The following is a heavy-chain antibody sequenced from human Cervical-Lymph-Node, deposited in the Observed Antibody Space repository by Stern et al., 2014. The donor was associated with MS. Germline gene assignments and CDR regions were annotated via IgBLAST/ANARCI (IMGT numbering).Heavy chain of an antibody. V-gene: IGHV1-18*01. Sequence: VQLVQSGAEVRKPGASVKLSCKASGYTFTSYGISWVRQAPGQGLEWMGWISVDNGNTDYAQKFQGRVTMTADTSTDTAYMELRRLRSDETAVYYCAMAAAGTSWFDPWGQGTLVTVTS. CDR2: ISVDNGNT. J-gene: IGHJ5*02. D-gene: IGHD6-13*01. CDR3: AMAAAGTSWFDP. CDR1: GYTFTSYG.